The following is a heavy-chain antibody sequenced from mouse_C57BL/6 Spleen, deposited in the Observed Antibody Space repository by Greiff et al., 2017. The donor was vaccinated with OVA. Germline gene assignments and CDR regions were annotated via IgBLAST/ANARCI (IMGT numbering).Heavy chain of an antibody. CDR2: IRLKSDNYAT. CDR3: TAGKRFAY. V-gene: IGHV6-3*01. Sequence: EVQLQQSGGGLVQPGGSMKLSCVASGFTFSNYWMNWVRQSPEKGLEWVAQIRLKSDNYATHYAESVKGRFTISRDDSKSSVYLQMNNLRAEDTGIYYCTAGKRFAYWGQGTLVTVSA. J-gene: IGHJ3*01. D-gene: IGHD4-1*01. CDR1: GFTFSNYW.